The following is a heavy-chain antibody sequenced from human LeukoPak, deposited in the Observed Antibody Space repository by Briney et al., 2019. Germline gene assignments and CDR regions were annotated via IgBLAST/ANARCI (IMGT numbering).Heavy chain of an antibody. J-gene: IGHJ4*02. CDR2: IYYSGST. D-gene: IGHD3-16*02. CDR3: ARVYVWGSYRYFDY. V-gene: IGHV4-59*01. Sequence: SETLSLTCTVSGGSIISYYWSWIRQPPGKGLEWIGYIYYSGSTKNNPSLNSRVTMSVDRSKNQFSLKLSSVTAADTAVYYCARVYVWGSYRYFDYWGQGTLVTVSS. CDR1: GGSIISYY.